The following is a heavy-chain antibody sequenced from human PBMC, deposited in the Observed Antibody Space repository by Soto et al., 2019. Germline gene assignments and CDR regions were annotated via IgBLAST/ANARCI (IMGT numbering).Heavy chain of an antibody. CDR3: AKETIRVGGQNYVDY. CDR1: GFSFSRYG. D-gene: IGHD6-19*01. J-gene: IGHJ4*02. CDR2: ISWDGLAQ. Sequence: VQLVESGGGVVQPGRSLRLLCEASGFSFSRYGMHWVRQAPGMGLEWVAVISWDGLAQYYADSVKGRFTISRDNSLSTPYLQMNSLITEYTAIYYCAKETIRVGGQNYVDYWGQVSLVTVSA. V-gene: IGHV3-30*18.